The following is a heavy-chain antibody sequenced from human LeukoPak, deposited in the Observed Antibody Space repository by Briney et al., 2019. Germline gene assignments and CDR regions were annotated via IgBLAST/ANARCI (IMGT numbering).Heavy chain of an antibody. Sequence: GGSLRLSCAASGFTFSSYGMHWVRQAPGKGLEWVAFIRYDGSNKYYADSVKGRSTISRDNSKNTLYLQMNSLRTEDTAVYYCAKEPLSFRVSASGWTGYCFDYWGQGTLVTVSS. CDR2: IRYDGSNK. V-gene: IGHV3-30*02. CDR3: AKEPLSFRVSASGWTGYCFDY. D-gene: IGHD6-19*01. CDR1: GFTFSSYG. J-gene: IGHJ4*02.